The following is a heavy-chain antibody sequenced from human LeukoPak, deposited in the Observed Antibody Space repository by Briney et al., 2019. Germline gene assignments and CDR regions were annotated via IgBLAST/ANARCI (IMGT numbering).Heavy chain of an antibody. CDR1: GGSISSYY. D-gene: IGHD6-19*01. J-gene: IGHJ4*02. Sequence: SETLSLTCTGSGGSISSYYWSWIRQPPGKGLEWIGYIYYSGSTNYNPSLKSRVTISVDTSKNQFSLKLSSVTAADTAVYYCARASVAGTAVSFDYWGQGTLVTVSS. CDR3: ARASVAGTAVSFDY. CDR2: IYYSGST. V-gene: IGHV4-59*08.